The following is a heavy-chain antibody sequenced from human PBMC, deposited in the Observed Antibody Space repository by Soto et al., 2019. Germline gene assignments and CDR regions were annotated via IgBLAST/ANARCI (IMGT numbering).Heavy chain of an antibody. D-gene: IGHD3-16*01. CDR1: GFTFSIYA. V-gene: IGHV3-23*01. CDR2: ISTSGDKT. Sequence: GGSLRLSCAASGFTFSIYAISWVRQAPGKGLEWLSAISTSGDKTYYADSVEGRFTISRDNSKNTLYLQMNSLRVDDTAVYYCAKPLYDDVRVTYGMDVWGQGTTVTVSS. CDR3: AKPLYDDVRVTYGMDV. J-gene: IGHJ6*02.